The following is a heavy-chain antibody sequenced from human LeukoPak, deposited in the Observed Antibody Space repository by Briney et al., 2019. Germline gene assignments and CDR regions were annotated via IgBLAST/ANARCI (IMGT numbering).Heavy chain of an antibody. CDR3: ARDGLDHYMDV. CDR1: GGSMTTYY. D-gene: IGHD3/OR15-3a*01. Sequence: SETLSLTCTVSGGSMTTYYWSWIRQPPGKGLEWIGYIYYSGNTNYNPSLNSRVTISLDTSKKQFSLKLTSVGAADTAVYYCARDGLDHYMDVWGKGTTVTVSS. J-gene: IGHJ6*03. V-gene: IGHV4-59*01. CDR2: IYYSGNT.